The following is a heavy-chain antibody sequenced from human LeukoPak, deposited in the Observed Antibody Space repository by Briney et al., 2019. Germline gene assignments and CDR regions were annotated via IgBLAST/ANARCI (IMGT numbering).Heavy chain of an antibody. D-gene: IGHD3-16*02. J-gene: IGHJ6*03. V-gene: IGHV3-21*01. Sequence: GGSLRLSCAASGFTFSSYSMNWVRQAPGKGLEWVSSISSSSSYIYYADSVKGRFTISRDNAKNSLYLQMNSLRAEDTAVYYCAAVSLYLYYYMDVWGKGTTVTVSS. CDR1: GFTFSSYS. CDR2: ISSSSSYI. CDR3: AAVSLYLYYYMDV.